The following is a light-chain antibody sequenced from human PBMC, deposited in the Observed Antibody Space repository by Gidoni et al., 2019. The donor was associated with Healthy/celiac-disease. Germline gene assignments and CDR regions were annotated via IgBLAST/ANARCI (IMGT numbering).Light chain of an antibody. Sequence: DIQMTQPPSSLSASVGDRVTITCRASQSISSYLNWYQQKPGKAPKLLIYAASSLQSGVPSRFSGSGSGTDFTLTISSLQPEDFATYYCQQSYSTPVTFGPGTKVEIK. CDR1: QSISSY. V-gene: IGKV1-39*01. CDR3: QQSYSTPVT. J-gene: IGKJ3*01. CDR2: AAS.